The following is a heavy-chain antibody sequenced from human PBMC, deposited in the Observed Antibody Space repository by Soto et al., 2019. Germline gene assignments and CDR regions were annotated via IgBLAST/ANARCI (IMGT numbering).Heavy chain of an antibody. CDR2: IIAYNGNT. Sequence: GSVKVSCKAAGDAFPIYGISWVRQAPGQGLEWMGWIIAYNGNTNYAQKLQGRVTMTTDTSTSTAYMELRSLRSDDTAVYYCARRTTSDDAFDIWGQGTMVTVSS. J-gene: IGHJ3*02. CDR3: ARRTTSDDAFDI. CDR1: GDAFPIYG. D-gene: IGHD1-26*01. V-gene: IGHV1-18*04.